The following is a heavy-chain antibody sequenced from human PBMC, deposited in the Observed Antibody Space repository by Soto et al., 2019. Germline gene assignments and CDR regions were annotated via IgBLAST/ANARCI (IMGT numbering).Heavy chain of an antibody. CDR3: ARSAVVVAATGDNWFDP. J-gene: IGHJ5*02. V-gene: IGHV5-10-1*03. CDR1: GYSFTSYW. D-gene: IGHD2-15*01. CDR2: IDPSDSYT. Sequence: EAQLVQSGAEVKKPGESLRISCKGSGYSFTSYWISWVRQMPGKGLEWMGRIDPSDSYTNYSPSFQGHVTISADKSISTAYLQWSSLKASDTAMYYCARSAVVVAATGDNWFDPWGQGTLVTVSS.